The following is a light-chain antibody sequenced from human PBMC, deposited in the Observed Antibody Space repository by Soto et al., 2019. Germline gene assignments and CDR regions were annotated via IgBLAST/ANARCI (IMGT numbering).Light chain of an antibody. CDR2: GNS. V-gene: IGLV1-40*01. J-gene: IGLJ2*01. Sequence: QSVLTQPPSVSGAPGQRVTISCTGSSSNIWAGYDVHWYQQLPGTAPKLLIYGNSNQPSGVPDRFSGSKSGTSASLAITGLQAEDEADYYYQSYDSSLSAYVVFGGGTKLTVL. CDR1: SSNIWAGYD. CDR3: QSYDSSLSAYVV.